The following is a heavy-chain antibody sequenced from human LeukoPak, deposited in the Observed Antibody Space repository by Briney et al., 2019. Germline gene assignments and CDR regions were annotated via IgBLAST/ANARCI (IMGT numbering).Heavy chain of an antibody. D-gene: IGHD2-8*01. CDR1: GFSFSSYP. V-gene: IGHV3-48*03. J-gene: IGHJ4*02. Sequence: GGSLRLSCAAAGFSFSSYPMNWVRQAPGKGLKWISHISSDGNTESYVDAPRGRFTMSRDNAKNSLFLLINSLRVEDTAVYYCARDSVNGPFVISLDLWGQGALVTVSS. CDR3: ARDSVNGPFVISLDL. CDR2: ISSDGNTE.